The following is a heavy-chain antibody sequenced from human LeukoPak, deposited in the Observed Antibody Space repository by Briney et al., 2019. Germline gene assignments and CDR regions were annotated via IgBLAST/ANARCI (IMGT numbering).Heavy chain of an antibody. CDR2: ISWNSGSK. CDR3: ARDTSGYESGDY. D-gene: IGHD5-12*01. J-gene: IGHJ4*02. Sequence: GGSLRLSCAASGFTFDDYAMHWVRQAPGKGLEWVSGISWNSGSKGYADSVKGRFTISRDNAKDSLYLQMNSLRAEDMTLYYCARDTSGYESGDYWGQGTLVTVSS. V-gene: IGHV3-9*03. CDR1: GFTFDDYA.